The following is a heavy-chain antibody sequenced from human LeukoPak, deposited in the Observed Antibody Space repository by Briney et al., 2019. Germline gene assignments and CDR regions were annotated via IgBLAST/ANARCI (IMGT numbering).Heavy chain of an antibody. CDR1: GFTFSNAW. J-gene: IGHJ4*02. Sequence: GSLRLSCAASGFTFSNAWMSWVRQAPGKGLEWIGYIYYSGSTNYNPSLKSRVTISVDTSKNQFSLKLSSVTAADTAVYYCARHWEMATINYFDYWGQGTLVTVSS. CDR2: IYYSGST. D-gene: IGHD5-24*01. V-gene: IGHV4-59*08. CDR3: ARHWEMATINYFDY.